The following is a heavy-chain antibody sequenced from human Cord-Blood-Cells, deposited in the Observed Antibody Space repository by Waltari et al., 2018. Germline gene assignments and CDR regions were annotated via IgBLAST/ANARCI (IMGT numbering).Heavy chain of an antibody. CDR3: ARFRGGSALGNY. D-gene: IGHD3-10*01. J-gene: IGHJ4*02. CDR2: ISSSSSTI. CDR1: GFTFRRHS. Sequence: EVQLVESGGGLVQHGGALRLSCAASGFTFRRHSLNASRQAPGKGLEWVSYISSSSSTIYYADSVKGRFTISRDNAKNSLYLQMNSLRAEDTAVYYCARFRGGSALGNYWGQGTLVTVSS. V-gene: IGHV3-48*01.